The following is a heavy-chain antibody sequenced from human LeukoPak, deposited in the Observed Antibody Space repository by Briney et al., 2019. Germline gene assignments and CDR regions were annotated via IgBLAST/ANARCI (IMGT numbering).Heavy chain of an antibody. V-gene: IGHV3-49*04. Sequence: GGSLRLSCTASGFTFGDYAMSWVRQAPGKGLEWVGFIRSKAHGGTTEYAASVKGRFTISRDDSESIAYLQMNSLKTEDTAVYYCTRDTYSSSPWGQGTLVTVSS. CDR3: TRDTYSSSP. D-gene: IGHD6-6*01. CDR2: IRSKAHGGTT. J-gene: IGHJ5*02. CDR1: GFTFGDYA.